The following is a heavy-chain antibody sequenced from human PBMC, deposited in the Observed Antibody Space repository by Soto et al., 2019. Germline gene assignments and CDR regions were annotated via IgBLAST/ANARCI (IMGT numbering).Heavy chain of an antibody. CDR2: ISGSGGSA. CDR3: AKDGEIAVTTTDY. V-gene: IGHV3-23*01. CDR1: GFTFSSYA. Sequence: GGSLRLSCAPSGFTFSSYAMSWVRQAPGKGLEWFSLISGSGGSAYYADSVKGRFTVSRDNSKNTLYLQMNSLRAEDTAVYYCAKDGEIAVTTTDYWGQGTLVTVSS. J-gene: IGHJ4*02. D-gene: IGHD4-4*01.